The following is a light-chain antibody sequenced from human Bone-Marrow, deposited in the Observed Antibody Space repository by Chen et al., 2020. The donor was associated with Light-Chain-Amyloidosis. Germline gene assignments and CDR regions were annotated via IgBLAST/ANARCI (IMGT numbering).Light chain of an antibody. J-gene: IGLJ3*02. CDR1: NIGSTG. CDR2: DDS. V-gene: IGLV3-21*02. Sequence: SYVLTQPSSVSVAPGQTATIACGGNNIGSTGVHWYQQTPGQAPQLVVYDDSDRPSGIPGRLSGANSGNTATLTISRVEAGDEADYYCQVWDRSSDRPVFGGGTKLTVL. CDR3: QVWDRSSDRPV.